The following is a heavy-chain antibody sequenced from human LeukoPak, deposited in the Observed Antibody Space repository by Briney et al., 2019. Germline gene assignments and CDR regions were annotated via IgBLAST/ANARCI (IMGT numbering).Heavy chain of an antibody. CDR1: GITVSNNY. Sequence: GGSLRLSCAASGITVSNNYMSWVRQAPGKGLEWVSVIYSGGNTYYVDSVKGRFTISRDNSKNTLYLQMNSLRAEDTAVYYCASHPYYDIGWGYFPHWGQGTLVTVSS. CDR3: ASHPYYDIGWGYFPH. D-gene: IGHD3-16*01. CDR2: IYSGGNT. V-gene: IGHV3-53*01. J-gene: IGHJ1*01.